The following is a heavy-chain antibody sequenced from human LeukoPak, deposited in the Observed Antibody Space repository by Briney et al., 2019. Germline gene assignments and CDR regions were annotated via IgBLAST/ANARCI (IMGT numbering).Heavy chain of an antibody. D-gene: IGHD4-17*01. CDR3: AKEGTDYGDYPYFFDY. CDR1: GFTFSDSG. V-gene: IGHV3-30*18. Sequence: GGSLRLSCAASGFTFSDSGMHWVRQAPGKGLEWVAIISFDGSRRFYADSVRGRFTVSRDNSKNTLFLQMDSLSADDTGVYYCAKEGTDYGDYPYFFDYWGQGALVTVSS. CDR2: ISFDGSRR. J-gene: IGHJ4*02.